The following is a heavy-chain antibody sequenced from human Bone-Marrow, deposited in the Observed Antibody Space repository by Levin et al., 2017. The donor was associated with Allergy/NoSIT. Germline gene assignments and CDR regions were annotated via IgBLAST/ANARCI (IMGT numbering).Heavy chain of an antibody. J-gene: IGHJ6*02. Sequence: GGSLRLSCAASGFTFSSYAMSWVRQAPGKGLEWVSAISGSGGSTYYADSVKGRFTISRDNSKNTLYLQMNSLRAEDTAVYYCAKWGSDTAMALSRNGYYYYGMDVWGQGTTVTVSS. CDR2: ISGSGGST. CDR1: GFTFSSYA. V-gene: IGHV3-23*01. CDR3: AKWGSDTAMALSRNGYYYYGMDV. D-gene: IGHD5-18*01.